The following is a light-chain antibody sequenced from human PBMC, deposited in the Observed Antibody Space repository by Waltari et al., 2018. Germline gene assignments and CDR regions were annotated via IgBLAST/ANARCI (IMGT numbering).Light chain of an antibody. CDR3: SSFTTSSTLL. Sequence: QSALTQPASVSASPGESITISCTATSSDVGDFNSVSWYQQHPGKSPKFLIYDVSKPPSGVSHRFSGSKSGNTASLTISGLQAEDEAVYYCSSFTTSSTLLFGGGTKLTVL. CDR2: DVS. J-gene: IGLJ2*01. V-gene: IGLV2-14*03. CDR1: SSDVGDFNS.